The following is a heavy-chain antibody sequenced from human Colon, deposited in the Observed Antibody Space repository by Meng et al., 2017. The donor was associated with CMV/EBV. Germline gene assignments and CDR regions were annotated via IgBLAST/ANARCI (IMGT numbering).Heavy chain of an antibody. CDR3: TREGFDY. CDR1: GYNFIGYY. V-gene: IGHV1-2*06. J-gene: IGHJ4*02. CDR2: INPNGGDT. Sequence: QVQLVQSGAEVKKPGASVRVSCKASGYNFIGYYMHWVRQVPGQGLEWMGRINPNGGDTNYAQNFQGRVTVTRDTSISTVYMEVNSLTSDDTAVYYCTREGFDYWGQGALVTVSS.